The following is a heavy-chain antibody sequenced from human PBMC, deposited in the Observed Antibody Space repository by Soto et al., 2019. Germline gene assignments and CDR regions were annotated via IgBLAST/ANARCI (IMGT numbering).Heavy chain of an antibody. V-gene: IGHV1-18*01. CDR3: ARDHQYGSGYDS. J-gene: IGHJ4*02. CDR1: GSSFTTYG. D-gene: IGHD3-10*01. Sequence: ASVKVSCKASGSSFTTYGITWVRQAPGQGLEWMGWISPYNGNTNNAQKLQGRVTMTTDTSTSTAYMELRSLRSDDTAVYYCARDHQYGSGYDSWGQGTLVTVSS. CDR2: ISPYNGNT.